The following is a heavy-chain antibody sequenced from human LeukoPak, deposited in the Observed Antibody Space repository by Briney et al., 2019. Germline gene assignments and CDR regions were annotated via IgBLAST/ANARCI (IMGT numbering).Heavy chain of an antibody. Sequence: GGSLRLSCAASGFTFNNYGMSWVRQAPGNGLEWVSVVSTSGDNGYYADSVQGRFTISRDNSKNSLYLQMNSLRAEDTAVYYCAKGGTGTTVRYFDYWGQGTLVTVSS. J-gene: IGHJ4*02. V-gene: IGHV3-23*01. CDR1: GFTFNNYG. CDR2: VSTSGDNG. CDR3: AKGGTGTTVRYFDY. D-gene: IGHD1-7*01.